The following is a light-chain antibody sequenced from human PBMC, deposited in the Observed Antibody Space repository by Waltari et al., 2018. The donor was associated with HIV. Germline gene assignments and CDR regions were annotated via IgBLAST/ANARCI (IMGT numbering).Light chain of an antibody. CDR1: QNINSY. J-gene: IGKJ1*01. CDR3: QQSYSNSPWT. V-gene: IGKV1-39*01. Sequence: DIQMTQSPSSLSASVGDTVTITCRSSQNINSYLNWYQQSPGKAPRLLIYGATRLNSGAPSRFSGRGSVTDYTLTISSVQPEDFVTYYCQQSYSNSPWTFGQGTKVEIK. CDR2: GAT.